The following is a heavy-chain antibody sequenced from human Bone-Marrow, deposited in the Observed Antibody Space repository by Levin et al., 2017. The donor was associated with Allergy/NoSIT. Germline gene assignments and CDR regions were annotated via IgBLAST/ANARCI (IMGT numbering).Heavy chain of an antibody. CDR2: ISYDGSNA. Sequence: GGSLRLSCAASGFTFSGHGMHWVRQAPGKGLEWVAVISYDGSNAYYAESVKGRFTISRDNSKNTLSLQMNSLRAEHTAIYYCAKDRRAYTGSPDYWGQGTLVTVSS. J-gene: IGHJ4*02. CDR1: GFTFSGHG. CDR3: AKDRRAYTGSPDY. V-gene: IGHV3-30*18. D-gene: IGHD1-26*01.